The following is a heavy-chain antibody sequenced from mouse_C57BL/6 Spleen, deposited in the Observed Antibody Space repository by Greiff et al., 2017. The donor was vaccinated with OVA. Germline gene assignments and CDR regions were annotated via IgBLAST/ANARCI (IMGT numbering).Heavy chain of an antibody. CDR2: IRNKANNHAT. Sequence: EVKLMESGGGLVQPGGSMKLSCAASGFTFSDSWMDWVRQSPEKGLEWVAEIRNKANNHATYYAVYVKGRFTISRDDSKSSVYLRMNSLRAENTGIYYCTSPIYYDYDRFAYWGQGTLVTVSA. D-gene: IGHD2-4*01. CDR3: TSPIYYDYDRFAY. CDR1: GFTFSDSW. V-gene: IGHV6-6*01. J-gene: IGHJ3*01.